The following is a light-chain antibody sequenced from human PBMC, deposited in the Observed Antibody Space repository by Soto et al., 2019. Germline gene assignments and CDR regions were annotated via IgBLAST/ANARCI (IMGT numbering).Light chain of an antibody. CDR3: SSYTSGSHYV. Sequence: QSVLTQPASVSGSPGQSIATSCTGTSSDVGGYKFVSWYQQHPGKAPKFIIYDVSIRPSGVSNRFSGSKSGNTASLTISGLQAEDEADYYCSSYTSGSHYVFGTGTKVTVL. CDR2: DVS. V-gene: IGLV2-14*01. CDR1: SSDVGGYKF. J-gene: IGLJ1*01.